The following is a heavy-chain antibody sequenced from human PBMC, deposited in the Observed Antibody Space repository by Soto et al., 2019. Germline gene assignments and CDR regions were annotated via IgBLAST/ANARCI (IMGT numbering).Heavy chain of an antibody. CDR3: AKDPKCCTIGSHFLDNWFCP. Sequence: QVQLVESGGGVVQPGRSLRLSCAASGFTFSNYGMHWVRQTPGKGLEWVAVISYDGSHEFYTDSVKGRFTISRDNSKNTLYLQMNSLKTEDTAMYYCAKDPKCCTIGSHFLDNWFCPWGHGTLVTVSS. CDR1: GFTFSNYG. D-gene: IGHD2-8*01. V-gene: IGHV3-30*18. J-gene: IGHJ5*02. CDR2: ISYDGSHE.